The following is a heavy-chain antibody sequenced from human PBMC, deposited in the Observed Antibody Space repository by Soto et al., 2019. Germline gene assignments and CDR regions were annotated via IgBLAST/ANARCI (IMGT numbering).Heavy chain of an antibody. J-gene: IGHJ6*02. D-gene: IGHD4-17*01. Sequence: GGSLRLSCAASGFTFSSYWMSWVRQAPGKGLEWVANIKQDGSEKYYVDSVKGRSTISRDNAKNSLYLQMDSLRAEDTAVYYCARGSYGDYVYYYYGMDVWGQGTTVTVSS. CDR2: IKQDGSEK. CDR1: GFTFSSYW. CDR3: ARGSYGDYVYYYYGMDV. V-gene: IGHV3-7*03.